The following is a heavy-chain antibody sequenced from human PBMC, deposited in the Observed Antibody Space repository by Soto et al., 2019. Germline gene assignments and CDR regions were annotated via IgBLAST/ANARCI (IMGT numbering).Heavy chain of an antibody. CDR1: GYTFTSYG. D-gene: IGHD3-16*01. V-gene: IGHV1-18*01. J-gene: IGHJ6*02. CDR3: ARSWVTGKGGMDV. CDR2: INGYTGNT. Sequence: QVQLVQSGGEVKKPGASVKVSCKASGYTFTSYGFSRVRQAPGQGLEWMGWINGYTGNTHYAQKFQGRVTMTIDTSTSTAYTELWTLISDDTALYYCARSWVTGKGGMDVWGQGTTVTVSS.